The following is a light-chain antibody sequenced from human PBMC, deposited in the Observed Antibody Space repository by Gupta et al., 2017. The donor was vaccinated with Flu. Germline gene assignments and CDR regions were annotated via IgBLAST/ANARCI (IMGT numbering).Light chain of an antibody. CDR1: QSVVSSH. Sequence: EIVLTQSPGTLSLSPGEGATLSCRASQSVVSSHLAWYQHKPGQPPRLLILGVSTRAAEIPDKFSGSGSGTDFTLTISRLGPEDFALYYCHQYDSWTFGQGTRVEIK. CDR2: GVS. J-gene: IGKJ1*01. V-gene: IGKV3-20*01. CDR3: HQYDSWT.